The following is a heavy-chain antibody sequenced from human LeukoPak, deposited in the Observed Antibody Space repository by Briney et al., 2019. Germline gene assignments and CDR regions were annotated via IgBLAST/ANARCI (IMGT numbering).Heavy chain of an antibody. V-gene: IGHV3-23*05. CDR2: IYDNNST. Sequence: GGSLRLSCVASEFTFSRYAMSWVRQAPGKGLEWVSIIYDNNSTYYADSVKGRFTISRDNSKNTLYLQVNSLRAEDTAEYYCARAQPTSSWTAFDIWGQGTMVTVSS. J-gene: IGHJ3*02. D-gene: IGHD6-13*01. CDR3: ARAQPTSSWTAFDI. CDR1: EFTFSRYA.